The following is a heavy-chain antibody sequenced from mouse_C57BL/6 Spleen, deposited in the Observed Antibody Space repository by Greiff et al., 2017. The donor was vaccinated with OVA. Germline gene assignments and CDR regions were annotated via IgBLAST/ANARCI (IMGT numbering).Heavy chain of an antibody. D-gene: IGHD2-4*01. CDR3: ARWDDYDAGFAY. Sequence: EVQLQESGPGLVKPSQSLSLTCSVTGYSITSGYYWNWIRQFPGNKLEWMGYISYDGSNNYNPSLKNRISITRDTSKNQFFLKLNSVTTEDTATYYCARWDDYDAGFAYWGQGTLVTVSA. J-gene: IGHJ3*01. CDR1: GYSITSGYY. CDR2: ISYDGSN. V-gene: IGHV3-6*01.